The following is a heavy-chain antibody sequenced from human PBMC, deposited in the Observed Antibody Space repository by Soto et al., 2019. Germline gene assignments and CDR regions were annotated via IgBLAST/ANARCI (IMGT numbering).Heavy chain of an antibody. Sequence: PGGSLRLSCAAPGFTFSSYSMNWARQAPGKGLEWVSYISSSSSTIYYADSVRGRFTISRDNAKNSLYLQMNSLRAEDTAVYYCARGEGSSYDRLYDWFDPWGQGTLVTVSS. J-gene: IGHJ5*02. CDR2: ISSSSSTI. CDR3: ARGEGSSYDRLYDWFDP. CDR1: GFTFSSYS. V-gene: IGHV3-48*01. D-gene: IGHD6-13*01.